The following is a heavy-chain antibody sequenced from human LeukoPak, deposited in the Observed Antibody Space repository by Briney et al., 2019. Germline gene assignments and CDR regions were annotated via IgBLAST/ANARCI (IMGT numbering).Heavy chain of an antibody. V-gene: IGHV1-24*01. Sequence: ASVKVSCKVSGYTLTELSMHWVRQAPGKGLEWMGGFDPEDGETIYAQKFQGRVTMTEDTSTDTAYMELSSLRSEDTAVYCCATDNPIITMVRGALDYWGQGTLVTVSS. CDR2: FDPEDGET. D-gene: IGHD3-10*01. CDR3: ATDNPIITMVRGALDY. J-gene: IGHJ4*02. CDR1: GYTLTELS.